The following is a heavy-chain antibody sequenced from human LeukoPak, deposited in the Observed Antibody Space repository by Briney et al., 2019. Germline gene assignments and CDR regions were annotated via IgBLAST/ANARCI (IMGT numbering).Heavy chain of an antibody. V-gene: IGHV3-11*01. D-gene: IGHD3-3*01. J-gene: IGHJ4*02. CDR2: ISSTGSNK. Sequence: PGGSLRLSCAASGFTFSDYYMSWIRQAPGKGLEWISYISSTGSNKNYADSVKGRFTISRGNAKSSLFLQMNSLRVEDTAVYFCARDDQGNMPTTLENWGLGTLVTVSS. CDR3: ARDDQGNMPTTLEN. CDR1: GFTFSDYY.